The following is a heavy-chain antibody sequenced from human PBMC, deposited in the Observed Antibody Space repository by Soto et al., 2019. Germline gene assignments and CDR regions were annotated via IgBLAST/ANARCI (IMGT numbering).Heavy chain of an antibody. CDR2: IKSKTDGGTT. CDR3: TTDPTSRATPKGPGYSSSSWYYYYYGMDV. Sequence: GGSLRLSCAASGFTFSNAWMNWVRQAPGKGLEWVGRIKSKTDGGTTDYAAPVKGRFTISRDDSKNTLYLQMNSLKTEDTAVYYCTTDPTSRATPKGPGYSSSSWYYYYYGMDVWGQGTTVTVSS. D-gene: IGHD6-6*01. CDR1: GFTFSNAW. V-gene: IGHV3-15*07. J-gene: IGHJ6*02.